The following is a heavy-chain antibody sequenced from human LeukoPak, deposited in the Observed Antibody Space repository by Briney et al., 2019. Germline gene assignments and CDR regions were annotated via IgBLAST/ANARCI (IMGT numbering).Heavy chain of an antibody. CDR2: ISYDGSNK. D-gene: IGHD1-26*01. V-gene: IGHV3-30-3*01. CDR1: GFTFSSYA. J-gene: IGHJ3*02. Sequence: PGGSLRLSCAASGFTFSSYAMHWVRQAPGKGLEWVAVISYDGSNKYYADSVKGRFTISRDNSKNTLYLQMNSLRAEDTAVYYCAKDSQWELPNAFDIWGQGTMVTVSS. CDR3: AKDSQWELPNAFDI.